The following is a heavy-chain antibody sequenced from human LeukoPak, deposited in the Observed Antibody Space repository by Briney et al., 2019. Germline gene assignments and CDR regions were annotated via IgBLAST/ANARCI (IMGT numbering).Heavy chain of an antibody. J-gene: IGHJ4*02. D-gene: IGHD6-19*01. V-gene: IGHV3-23*01. CDR2: ISGSAGST. Sequence: GGSLRLSCAASGFTFSSYAMSWVRQAPGKGLEWVSAISGSAGSTYYADSVKGRFTISRDNAKNSLYLQMNSLRAEDTAVYYCASLTLSSGWYARTPYYFDYWGQGTLVTVSS. CDR3: ASLTLSSGWYARTPYYFDY. CDR1: GFTFSSYA.